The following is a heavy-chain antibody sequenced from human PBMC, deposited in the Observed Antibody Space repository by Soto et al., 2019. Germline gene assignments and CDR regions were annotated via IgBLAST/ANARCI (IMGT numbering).Heavy chain of an antibody. V-gene: IGHV3-9*01. CDR1: GFTFDDYA. Sequence: EVQLVESGGGLVQPGRSLRLSCAASGFTFDDYAMHWVRQAPGKGLEWVSGISWNSGIIGYADSVKGRFTISRDNAKNSLYLQMNSLRAEDTALYYCAKSDSSSGYYYFDYWGQGTLVTVSS. CDR2: ISWNSGII. CDR3: AKSDSSSGYYYFDY. D-gene: IGHD5-12*01. J-gene: IGHJ4*02.